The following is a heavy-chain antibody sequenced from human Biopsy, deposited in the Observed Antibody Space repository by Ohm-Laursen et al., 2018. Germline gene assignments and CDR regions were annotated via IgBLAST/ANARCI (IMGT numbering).Heavy chain of an antibody. D-gene: IGHD1-1*01. CDR3: ARGVSNWNDDLTQRFAF. Sequence: SETLSLTCAISGDSVSSNSAAWSWIRQSPSRGLEWLGRTYFRSQWFTDYSMSVESRITINSDTSKNQISLHLNSVTPEDTAVYYCARGVSNWNDDLTQRFAFWGQGTLITVSS. CDR1: GDSVSSNSAA. CDR2: TYFRSQWFT. V-gene: IGHV6-1*01. J-gene: IGHJ4*02.